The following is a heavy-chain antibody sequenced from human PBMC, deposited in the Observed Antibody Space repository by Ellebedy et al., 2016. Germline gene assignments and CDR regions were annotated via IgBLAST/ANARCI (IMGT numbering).Heavy chain of an antibody. D-gene: IGHD3-22*01. CDR2: ISGSGGST. Sequence: GESLKISCAASGFTFSSYAMSWVRQAPGKGLEWVSAISGSGGSTYYADSVKGRFTISRDNSKNTLYLHMNSLRAEDTALYYCARSYDGSGYIHDAFDIWGQGTTVTVSS. V-gene: IGHV3-23*01. J-gene: IGHJ3*02. CDR3: ARSYDGSGYIHDAFDI. CDR1: GFTFSSYA.